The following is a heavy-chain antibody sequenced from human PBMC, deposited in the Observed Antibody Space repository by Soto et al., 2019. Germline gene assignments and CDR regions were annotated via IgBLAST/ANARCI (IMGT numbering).Heavy chain of an antibody. V-gene: IGHV3-23*01. J-gene: IGHJ4*02. CDR1: GFTFSSYA. D-gene: IGHD1-26*01. CDR3: ARRGSGSYYDY. CDR2: ISGSGGST. Sequence: EVQLLESGGGLVQPGGSLRLSCAASGFTFSSYAMRWVRQAPVKGLEWVSAISGSGGSTYYAESVKGRFTISRDNSKNTLYLQMNSLRDEDTAVYYCARRGSGSYYDYWGQGTLVTVSS.